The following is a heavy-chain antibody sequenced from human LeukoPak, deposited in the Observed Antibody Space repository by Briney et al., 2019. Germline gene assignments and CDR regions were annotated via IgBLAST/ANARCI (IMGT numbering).Heavy chain of an antibody. CDR2: INTNSGGT. CDR1: GYTFTGYY. Sequence: GASVKVSCKASGYTFTGYYMHWVRQAPGQGLEWMGWINTNSGGTNYAQKFQGRVTMTRDTSISTAYMELSRLRSDDTAVYYCARENIAAAGTRGDYWGQGTLVTVSS. D-gene: IGHD6-13*01. CDR3: ARENIAAAGTRGDY. V-gene: IGHV1-2*02. J-gene: IGHJ4*02.